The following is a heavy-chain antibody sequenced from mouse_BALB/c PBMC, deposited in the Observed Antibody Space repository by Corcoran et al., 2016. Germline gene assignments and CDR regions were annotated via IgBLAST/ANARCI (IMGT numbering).Heavy chain of an antibody. V-gene: IGHV14-3*02. CDR1: GFNIKDTY. Sequence: EVQLQQSGAELVKPGASVKLSCTASGFNIKDTYVPWVQQRPEQGPKWIGRIDPANGNTKYDPKFQGQATLTADTSSNTAYLQLSSLTSEDTAVYYRARWDWYFDVWVAGTTVTVSS. J-gene: IGHJ1*01. CDR3: ARWDWYFDV. CDR2: IDPANGNT.